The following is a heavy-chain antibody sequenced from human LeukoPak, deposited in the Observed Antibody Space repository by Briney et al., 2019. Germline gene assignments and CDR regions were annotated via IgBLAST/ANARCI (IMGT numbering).Heavy chain of an antibody. CDR1: GYTFTSYG. V-gene: IGHV1-18*01. CDR3: ARDSPMYSSGWGVDY. J-gene: IGHJ4*02. CDR2: ISAYNGNT. D-gene: IGHD6-19*01. Sequence: GASVKVSCKASGYTFTSYGISWVRQAPGQGLEWMGWISAYNGNTNYAQKLQGRVTMTTDTSTSTAYMELRSLRSDDTAVYYCARDSPMYSSGWGVDYWGQGTLVTVSS.